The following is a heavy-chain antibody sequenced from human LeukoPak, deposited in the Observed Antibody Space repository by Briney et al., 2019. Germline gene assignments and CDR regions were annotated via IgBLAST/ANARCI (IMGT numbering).Heavy chain of an antibody. CDR3: ARDPASRGYSYGYDLDY. CDR1: GFTFSSYS. V-gene: IGHV3-21*01. Sequence: GGSLRLSCAASGFTFSSYSMNWVRQAPEKGLEWVSSISSSSSYIYYADSVKGRFTISRDNAKNSLYLQMNSLRAEDTAVYYCARDPASRGYSYGYDLDYWGQGTLVTVSS. J-gene: IGHJ4*02. D-gene: IGHD5-18*01. CDR2: ISSSSSYI.